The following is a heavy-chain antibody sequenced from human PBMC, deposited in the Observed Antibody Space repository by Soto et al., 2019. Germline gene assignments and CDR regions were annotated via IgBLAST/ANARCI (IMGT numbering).Heavy chain of an antibody. J-gene: IGHJ4*02. D-gene: IGHD6-19*01. Sequence: GGSLRLSCAASGFTFSSYVMSWVRQGPGKGLEWVSTISDSASSTYYTDSVKGRFTISRDNSKNTLYLQMNSLRAEDTAIYYCAKDICDYSSGSCYFRYWGQGTLVTVSS. CDR2: ISDSASST. CDR3: AKDICDYSSGSCYFRY. CDR1: GFTFSSYV. V-gene: IGHV3-23*01.